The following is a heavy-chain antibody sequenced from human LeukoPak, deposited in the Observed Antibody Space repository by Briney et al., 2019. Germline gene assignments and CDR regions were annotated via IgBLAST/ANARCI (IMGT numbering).Heavy chain of an antibody. V-gene: IGHV4-34*01. J-gene: IGHJ4*02. Sequence: SETLSLTCAVYGGSFSGYYWSWIRQPPGKGLEWTGEINHSGSPNYNPSLKSRVTISVDTSKNQFSLKLSSVTAADTAVYYCARGKGLLWFREFTFDYWGQGTLVTVSS. CDR1: GGSFSGYY. CDR3: ARGKGLLWFREFTFDY. D-gene: IGHD3-10*01. CDR2: INHSGSP.